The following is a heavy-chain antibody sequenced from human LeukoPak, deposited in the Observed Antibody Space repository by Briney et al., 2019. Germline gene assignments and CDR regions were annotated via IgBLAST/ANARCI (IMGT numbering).Heavy chain of an antibody. D-gene: IGHD3-3*01. V-gene: IGHV4-59*01. CDR3: ARGFNYYYYMDV. CDR1: GGSISSYY. Sequence: PSETLSLTCTVSGGSISSYYWSWVRQPPVKGLEWIGYIYYSGSTNYNPSLKSRVTISVDTSKNQFSLKLSSVTAADTAVYYCARGFNYYYYMDVWGKGTTVTVSS. CDR2: IYYSGST. J-gene: IGHJ6*03.